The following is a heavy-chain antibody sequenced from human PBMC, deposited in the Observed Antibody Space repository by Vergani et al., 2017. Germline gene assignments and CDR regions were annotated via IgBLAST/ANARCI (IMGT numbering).Heavy chain of an antibody. Sequence: QVQLQQWGAGLLKPSETLSLTRAVYGGSFSGYYWSWIRQPPGKGLEWIGEINHSGSTNYNPSLKSRVTISVDTSKNQFSLKLSSVTAADTAVYYCARDGDDFDYWGQGTLVTVSS. CDR2: INHSGST. CDR3: ARDGDDFDY. J-gene: IGHJ4*02. D-gene: IGHD4-17*01. V-gene: IGHV4-34*01. CDR1: GGSFSGYY.